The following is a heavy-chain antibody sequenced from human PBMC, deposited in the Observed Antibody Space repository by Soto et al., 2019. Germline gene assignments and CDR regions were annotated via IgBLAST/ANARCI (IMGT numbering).Heavy chain of an antibody. CDR1: GFTFSSYA. J-gene: IGHJ4*02. D-gene: IGHD2-15*01. Sequence: GGSLRLSCAASGFTFSSYAMSWVRQAPGKGLEWVSGISGGGGSPYYTDSVKGRFTISRDNSKNTLYLQMNSLRAEDTAVYYSAKDGVSYPIRLYCSGGCCRFVFRGEGTLVTVSS. CDR3: AKDGVSYPIRLYCSGGCCRFVF. V-gene: IGHV3-23*01. CDR2: ISGGGGSP.